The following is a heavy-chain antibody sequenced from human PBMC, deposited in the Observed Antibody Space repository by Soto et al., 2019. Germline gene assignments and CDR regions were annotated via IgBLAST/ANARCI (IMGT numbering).Heavy chain of an antibody. CDR3: ARGPAVVVVPAAQSYGMDV. J-gene: IGHJ6*02. Sequence: QVQLQQRGAGLLKPSETLSLTRAVYGGSFSGYYWSWIRQPPGKGLEWIGEINHSGSTNYNPSLKSRVTISVDTSKNQFSLKLSSVTAADTAVYYCARGPAVVVVPAAQSYGMDVWGQGTTVTVSS. D-gene: IGHD2-2*01. CDR2: INHSGST. CDR1: GGSFSGYY. V-gene: IGHV4-34*01.